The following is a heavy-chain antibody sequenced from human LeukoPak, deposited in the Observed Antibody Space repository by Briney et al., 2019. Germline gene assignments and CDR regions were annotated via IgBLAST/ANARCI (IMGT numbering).Heavy chain of an antibody. D-gene: IGHD2-2*01. J-gene: IGHJ6*02. CDR2: IIPILGIA. V-gene: IGHV1-69*04. CDR3: ASLVPAATQPYYYYGMDV. Sequence: EASVKVSCKASGGTFSSYAISWVRQAPGQGLEWMGRIIPILGIANYAQKFQGRVTITADKSTSTAYMELSSLRSEDAAVYYCASLVPAATQPYYYYGMDVWGQGTTVTVSS. CDR1: GGTFSSYA.